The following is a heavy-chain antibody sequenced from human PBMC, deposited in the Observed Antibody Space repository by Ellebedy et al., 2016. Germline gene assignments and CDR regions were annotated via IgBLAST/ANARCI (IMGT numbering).Heavy chain of an antibody. V-gene: IGHV3-7*01. J-gene: IGHJ4*02. CDR3: VRESRYYDGGFDY. D-gene: IGHD3-3*01. CDR1: GFTFNSYW. Sequence: AGSLRLSXAASGFTFNSYWMSWVRQVPGKGLEWVANMKQDGSEKYCVDSVKGRFTISRDNAKNSLYLQMNSLRAEDTAVYYCVRESRYYDGGFDYWGQGTLVTVSS. CDR2: MKQDGSEK.